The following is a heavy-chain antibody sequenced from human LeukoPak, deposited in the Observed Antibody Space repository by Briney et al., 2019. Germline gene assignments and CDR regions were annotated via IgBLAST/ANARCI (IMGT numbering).Heavy chain of an antibody. CDR1: GFTFSSYW. Sequence: PGGSLRLSCAASGFTFSSYWMHWVRQAPGKGLVWVSRINSDGSSTSYADSVKGRFTISRDNAKNTLYLQMNSLRAEDTAVYYCARGPSYGYLSDFSTDYWGQGTLVTVSS. D-gene: IGHD5-18*01. CDR2: INSDGSST. J-gene: IGHJ4*02. CDR3: ARGPSYGYLSDFSTDY. V-gene: IGHV3-74*01.